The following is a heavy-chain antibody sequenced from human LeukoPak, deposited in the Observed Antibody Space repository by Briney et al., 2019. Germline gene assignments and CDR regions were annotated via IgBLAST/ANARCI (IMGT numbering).Heavy chain of an antibody. Sequence: GGSLRLSCAASGFTFSSYNINWVRQAPGKGLEWVSYISSSSSAIYYADSMKGRFTISRNNAKNSLYMQMNSLRAEDTAVYYCAVYCSTASCYGVDYWGQGTLVTVSS. V-gene: IGHV3-48*01. J-gene: IGHJ4*02. CDR3: AVYCSTASCYGVDY. CDR1: GFTFSSYN. CDR2: ISSSSSAI. D-gene: IGHD2-2*01.